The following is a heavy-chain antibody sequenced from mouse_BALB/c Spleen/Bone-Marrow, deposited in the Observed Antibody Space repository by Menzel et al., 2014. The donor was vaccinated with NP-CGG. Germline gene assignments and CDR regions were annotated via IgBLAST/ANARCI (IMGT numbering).Heavy chain of an antibody. CDR1: GFTFSSYG. D-gene: IGHD4-1*01. Sequence: EVKVEESGGGLVQPGGSLKLSCAASGFTFSSYGMSWVRQTPDKRLELVATINSNGDSTYYPDSVKGRITISRDNAKNTLYLQMSSLKSEDTAMYYCARGLGFFDYWGQGTTLTVSS. CDR2: INSNGDST. CDR3: ARGLGFFDY. V-gene: IGHV5-6-3*01. J-gene: IGHJ2*01.